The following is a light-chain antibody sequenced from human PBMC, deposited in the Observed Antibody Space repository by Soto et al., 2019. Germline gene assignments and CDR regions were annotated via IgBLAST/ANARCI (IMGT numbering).Light chain of an antibody. V-gene: IGLV2-14*01. J-gene: IGLJ1*01. Sequence: QSVLTQPASVSGSPGQSITISCTGSGRDIGAYDYVSWYQQHPGKAPKLLIYGVKNRPSGVSYRFSASKSAFTASLTISGLQAEDEAHSYCSSYTTSYFYVFGPETKVTVL. CDR3: SSYTTSYFYV. CDR2: GVK. CDR1: GRDIGAYDY.